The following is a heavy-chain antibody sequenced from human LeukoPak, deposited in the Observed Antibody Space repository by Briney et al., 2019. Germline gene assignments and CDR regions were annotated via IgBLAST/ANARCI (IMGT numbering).Heavy chain of an antibody. CDR2: IYGGGPT. CDR1: GFTVSRNY. D-gene: IGHD1-20*01. Sequence: GGSLRPSCAASGFTVSRNYMSCVRQAPGGGLECVSVIYGGGPTYYADSVKGRFTISRDTAKNTLYLQMNSLRGEDTAVYFCARDLGVAGTTHAFDIWGHGTMVTVSS. CDR3: ARDLGVAGTTHAFDI. J-gene: IGHJ3*02. V-gene: IGHV3-53*01.